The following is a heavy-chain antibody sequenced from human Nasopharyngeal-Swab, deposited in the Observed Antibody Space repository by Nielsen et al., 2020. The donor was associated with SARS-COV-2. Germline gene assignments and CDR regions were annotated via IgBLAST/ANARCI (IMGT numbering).Heavy chain of an antibody. D-gene: IGHD2-2*01. CDR3: ARVVPAAHDAFDI. CDR2: IYYSGST. J-gene: IGHJ3*02. Sequence: SETLSLTCTVSGGSISSSSYYWGWIRQPPGKGLEWIGSIYYSGSTYHNPSLKSRVTISVDTSKNQFSLKLSSVTAADTAVYYCARVVPAAHDAFDIWGQGTMVTVSS. V-gene: IGHV4-39*01. CDR1: GGSISSSSYY.